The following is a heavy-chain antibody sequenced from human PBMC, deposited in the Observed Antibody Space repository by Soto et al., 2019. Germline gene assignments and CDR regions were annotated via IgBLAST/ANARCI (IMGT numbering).Heavy chain of an antibody. CDR2: MNPNSGNT. V-gene: IGHV1-8*01. CDR1: GYTFTSYD. D-gene: IGHD1-26*01. CDR3: ARDSEVGAPTAPGY. J-gene: IGHJ4*02. Sequence: ASVKVSCKASGYTFTSYDINWVRQATGQGLEWMGWMNPNSGNTGYAQKFQGRVTMTRNTSISTAYMELSSLRPEDTAVYYCARDSEVGAPTAPGYWGQGTLVTVSS.